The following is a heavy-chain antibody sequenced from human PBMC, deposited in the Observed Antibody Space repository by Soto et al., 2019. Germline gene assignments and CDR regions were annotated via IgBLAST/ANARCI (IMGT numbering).Heavy chain of an antibody. V-gene: IGHV3-30*18. D-gene: IGHD3-3*01. J-gene: IGHJ6*04. CDR3: AKDISYDYHYYYGMEV. CDR1: GFTFSSYG. Sequence: PXGSLRLSCAASGFTFSSYGMHWVRQAPGKGLEWVAVISYDGSNKYYADSVKGRFTISRDNSKNTLYLQMNSLRAEDTAVYYCAKDISYDYHYYYGMEVWGKGTTVTVSS. CDR2: ISYDGSNK.